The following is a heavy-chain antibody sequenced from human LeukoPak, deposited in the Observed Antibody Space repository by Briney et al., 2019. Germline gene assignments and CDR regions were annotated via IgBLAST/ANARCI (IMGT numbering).Heavy chain of an antibody. D-gene: IGHD3-22*01. CDR2: IYYRGST. Sequence: SETLSLTCTVSGGSISSYYWSWIRQPPGKGLEWIGYIYYRGSTYYNPSLKSRVSISVDTSKNQFSLKLSSVTAADTAVYYCARDNGYDRSFDYWGQGTLVTVSS. CDR1: GGSISSYY. V-gene: IGHV4-59*12. J-gene: IGHJ4*02. CDR3: ARDNGYDRSFDY.